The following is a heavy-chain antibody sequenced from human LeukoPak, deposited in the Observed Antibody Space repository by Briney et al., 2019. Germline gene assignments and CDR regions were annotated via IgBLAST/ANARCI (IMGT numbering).Heavy chain of an antibody. CDR3: ARASYSYDTSGWVPFDY. J-gene: IGHJ4*02. Sequence: GASVKVSCKASGYTFTSYGISWVRQAPGQGLEWMGWISAYNGNTNYAQKLQGRVTMTTDTSTSTAYMELRSLRSDDTAVYYCARASYSYDTSGWVPFDYWGQGTLVTVSS. D-gene: IGHD3-22*01. CDR2: ISAYNGNT. V-gene: IGHV1-18*01. CDR1: GYTFTSYG.